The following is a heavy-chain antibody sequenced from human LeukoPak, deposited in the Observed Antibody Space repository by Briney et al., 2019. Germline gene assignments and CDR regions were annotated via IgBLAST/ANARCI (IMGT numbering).Heavy chain of an antibody. CDR2: SWYDGTNK. D-gene: IGHD5-18*01. J-gene: IGHJ4*02. Sequence: GRSLRLYGAATGFNFTSYGMHWVRQATGKGLDWLPLSWYDGTNKYYADSVKGRFTISRDNSKNTLYLQMSSLRGEDTAVYYCARDLSLGYSYGYIEYWGQGTLVTVSS. CDR1: GFNFTSYG. CDR3: ARDLSLGYSYGYIEY. V-gene: IGHV3-33*01.